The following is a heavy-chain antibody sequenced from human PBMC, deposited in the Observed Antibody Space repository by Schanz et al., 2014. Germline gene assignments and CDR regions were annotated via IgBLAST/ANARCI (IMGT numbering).Heavy chain of an antibody. D-gene: IGHD3-3*01. J-gene: IGHJ4*02. V-gene: IGHV1-18*01. CDR1: GYTFTTYA. CDR3: ARSAGRDFWSGYYTRFDY. CDR2: ISVYNHNK. Sequence: QVQLVQSGAEVKKPGASVRVSCKASGYTFTTYAMSWVRQAPGQGLEWVGWISVYNHNKEYDPKFQGRVTMTTDTSTSTAYMALTDLRSDDTAVDYCARSAGRDFWSGYYTRFDYWGQGTLVTVSS.